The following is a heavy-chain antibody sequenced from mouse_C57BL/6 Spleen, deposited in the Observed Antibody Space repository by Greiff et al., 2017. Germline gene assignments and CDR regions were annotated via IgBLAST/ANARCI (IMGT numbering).Heavy chain of an antibody. CDR3: ARDGSNGYYAMDY. CDR1: GYTFTSYW. V-gene: IGHV1-55*01. J-gene: IGHJ4*01. Sequence: VQLQQPGAELVKPGASVKMSCKASGYTFTSYWITWVKQRPGQGLEWIGDIYPGSGSTNYNEKFKSKATLTVDTSSSTAYMQLSSLTSEDSAVYYCARDGSNGYYAMDYWGQGTSVTVSS. CDR2: IYPGSGST. D-gene: IGHD2-5*01.